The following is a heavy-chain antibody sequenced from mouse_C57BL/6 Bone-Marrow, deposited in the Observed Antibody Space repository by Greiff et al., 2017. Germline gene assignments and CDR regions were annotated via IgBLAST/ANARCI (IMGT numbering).Heavy chain of an antibody. V-gene: IGHV2-5*01. Sequence: VKLMESGPGLVQPSQSLSITCTVSGFSLTSYGVHWVRQSPGKGLEWLGVIWRGGSTDYNAAFMSRLSITKDNSKSQVFFKMNSLQADDTAIYYCAKNRAYGNFYFDYWGQGTTLTVS. J-gene: IGHJ2*01. CDR3: AKNRAYGNFYFDY. CDR2: IWRGGST. CDR1: GFSLTSYG. D-gene: IGHD2-1*01.